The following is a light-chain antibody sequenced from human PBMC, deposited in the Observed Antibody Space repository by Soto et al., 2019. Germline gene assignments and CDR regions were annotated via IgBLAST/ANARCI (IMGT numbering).Light chain of an antibody. Sequence: EIVMTKSPATLAVSPGARAPLSCRASQNVSSNLPWDQQKPGPTPRLLLYGASTRAPGVPARFSGSGSGTDFTLTISSLQSEDSAVYYCQQHNTWPKTFGTGTKVAIK. CDR3: QQHNTWPKT. CDR2: GAS. J-gene: IGKJ1*01. CDR1: QNVSSN. V-gene: IGKV3-15*01.